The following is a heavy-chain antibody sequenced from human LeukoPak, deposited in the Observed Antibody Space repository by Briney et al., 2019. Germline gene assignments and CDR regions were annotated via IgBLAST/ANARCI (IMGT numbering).Heavy chain of an antibody. CDR2: INPNSGGT. D-gene: IGHD5-18*01. CDR1: GYTFTGYY. J-gene: IGHJ4*02. V-gene: IGHV1-2*02. CDR3: ARVGTAMVKFGY. Sequence: ASVTVSCTASGYTFTGYYMHWVRQAPGQGLEWMGWINPNSGGTNYAQKFQGRVTTTRDTSISTAYMELSRLRSDDTAVYYCARVGTAMVKFGYWGQGTLVAVSS.